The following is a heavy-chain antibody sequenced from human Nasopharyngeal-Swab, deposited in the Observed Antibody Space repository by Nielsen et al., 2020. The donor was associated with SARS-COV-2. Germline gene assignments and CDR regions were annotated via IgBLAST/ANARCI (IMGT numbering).Heavy chain of an antibody. Sequence: GESLKISCAASGFTFSSYSMNWVRQAPGKGLEWVSSISSSSSYIYYADSVKGRFTISRDNAKNSLYLQMNSLRAEDTAVYYCARDQITSYYYDSSGPNQIDYWGQGTLVTVSS. J-gene: IGHJ4*02. V-gene: IGHV3-21*01. CDR3: ARDQITSYYYDSSGPNQIDY. D-gene: IGHD3-22*01. CDR2: ISSSSSYI. CDR1: GFTFSSYS.